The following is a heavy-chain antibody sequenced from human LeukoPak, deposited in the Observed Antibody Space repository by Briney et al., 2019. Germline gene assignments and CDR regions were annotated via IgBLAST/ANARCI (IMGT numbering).Heavy chain of an antibody. CDR1: GFTFDTYA. Sequence: GGSLRLSCEASGFTFDTYAMSWVRQAPGKGLEWVAAISGGGGTIYYADSVKGRFTVSRDNSRNTLYLQVNSLRPEDTALYFCARKASSSGGGNFDSWGQGTVIAVSS. V-gene: IGHV3-23*01. CDR3: ARKASSSGGGNFDS. D-gene: IGHD6-6*01. CDR2: ISGGGGTI. J-gene: IGHJ4*02.